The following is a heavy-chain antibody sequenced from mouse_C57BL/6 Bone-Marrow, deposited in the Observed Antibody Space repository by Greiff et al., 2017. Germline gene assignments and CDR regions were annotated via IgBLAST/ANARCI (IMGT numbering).Heavy chain of an antibody. Sequence: QVQLQQSGAELVRPGTSVKVSCKASGYAFTNYLIEWVKQRPGQGLEWIGVINPGSGGTNYNEKFKGKATLTADKSSRTAYMQLSSLTSEDSAVYFGAREKITTVGFDYWGQGTTLTVSS. CDR1: GYAFTNYL. CDR3: AREKITTVGFDY. CDR2: INPGSGGT. D-gene: IGHD1-1*01. J-gene: IGHJ2*01. V-gene: IGHV1-54*01.